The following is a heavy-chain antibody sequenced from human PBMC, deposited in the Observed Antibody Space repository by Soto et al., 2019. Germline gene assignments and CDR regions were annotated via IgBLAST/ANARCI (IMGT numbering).Heavy chain of an antibody. CDR3: ARDWFGIDY. CDR2: INPYNGNT. Sequence: QVQLVQSGAEVKKPGASVKVSCKASGYTFTSDGISWVRQAPGQGLEWMGWINPYNGNTNYAQKLQGRVTMTTDTSTNTAHMELRSLRSDDTSVYYCARDWFGIDYWGQGTRVTVSS. D-gene: IGHD3-16*01. CDR1: GYTFTSDG. J-gene: IGHJ4*02. V-gene: IGHV1-18*01.